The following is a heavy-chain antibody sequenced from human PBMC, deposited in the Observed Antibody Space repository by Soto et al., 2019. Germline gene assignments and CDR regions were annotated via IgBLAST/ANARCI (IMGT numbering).Heavy chain of an antibody. D-gene: IGHD3-9*01. CDR2: INYSGTT. CDR1: GDSINSGGYF. V-gene: IGHV4-39*01. CDR3: ARLGTYYAILTSYLPGYSDY. J-gene: IGHJ4*02. Sequence: SETLSLTCSVSGDSINSGGYFWGWTRQPPGKGLEWIGSINYSGTTYYNLSLRSRITISVDTSKNQYSLNLNSVTAADTAVYYCARLGTYYAILTSYLPGYSDYWGRGTLVTVS.